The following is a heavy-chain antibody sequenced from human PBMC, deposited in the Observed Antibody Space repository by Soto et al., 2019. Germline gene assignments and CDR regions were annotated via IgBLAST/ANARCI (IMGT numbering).Heavy chain of an antibody. J-gene: IGHJ4*02. CDR2: IRSYNGQT. D-gene: IGHD2-15*01. V-gene: IGHV1-18*04. Sequence: QGQVVQSGAEVKKPGDSVKVSCKTYGYTFGSYGSSWGRQAPGQGLEWKGWIRSYNGQTQYLQKFQGRLTMTIDTSASTGYMELRSLRSDDTAVYFCARVSGDSDVRAADFWGPGNLVTVSS. CDR1: GYTFGSYG. CDR3: ARVSGDSDVRAADF.